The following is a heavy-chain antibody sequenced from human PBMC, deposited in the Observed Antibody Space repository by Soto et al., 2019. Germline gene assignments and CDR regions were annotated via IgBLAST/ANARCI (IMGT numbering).Heavy chain of an antibody. CDR3: ARDSGSNQGWFDP. Sequence: ASVKVSCKASRDTLTNYVIHWVRQAPGQSLEWMGWINTGNGNRGSSQNFQGRVTITMDTSATTAYMELSNLKSEDTAVYYCARDSGSNQGWFDPWGPGTLVTVSS. CDR2: INTGNGNR. J-gene: IGHJ5*01. D-gene: IGHD6-19*01. CDR1: RDTLTNYV. V-gene: IGHV1-3*04.